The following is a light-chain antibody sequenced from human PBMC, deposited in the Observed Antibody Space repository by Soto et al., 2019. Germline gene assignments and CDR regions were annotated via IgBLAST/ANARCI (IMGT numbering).Light chain of an antibody. V-gene: IGLV3-1*01. CDR1: KLEDKY. CDR2: QDS. CDR3: QAWDSSTVV. J-gene: IGLJ2*01. Sequence: SYELTQPPSVSVSPGQTASITCSGDKLEDKYACWYQQKPGQSPVLVIYQDSKRPSGIPERFSGSNSGSTATLTISGTQAMDEADYYCQAWDSSTVVFGGGTKLTVL.